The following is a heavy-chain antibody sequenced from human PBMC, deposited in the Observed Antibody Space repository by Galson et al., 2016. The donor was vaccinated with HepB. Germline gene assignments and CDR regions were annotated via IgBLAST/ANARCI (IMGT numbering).Heavy chain of an antibody. J-gene: IGHJ4*02. CDR3: AKDLDIVVVPSAIDY. V-gene: IGHV3-23*01. Sequence: FGLSAPGKGLWWVSVSSGRCDRRYDADSMKGRFIISRDNSKNTVYLQMNSLRVEDTAIYYCAKDLDIVVVPSAIDYWGQGTLVTVSS. D-gene: IGHD2-2*01. CDR2: SSGRCDRR.